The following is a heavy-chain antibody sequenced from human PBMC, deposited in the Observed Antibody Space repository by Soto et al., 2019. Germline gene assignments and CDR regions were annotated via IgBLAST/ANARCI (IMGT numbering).Heavy chain of an antibody. D-gene: IGHD3-3*01. V-gene: IGHV4-34*01. Sequence: PSETLSLTCAVYGGSFRGYYWSWIRQPPGKGLEWIGEISHRGSTNYSPSLKSRVIISADKSKNQFSLKLTSVTAADTAVYYCARHDEPDFDYWGPGTLVTVSS. J-gene: IGHJ4*02. CDR1: GGSFRGYY. CDR2: ISHRGST. CDR3: ARHDEPDFDY.